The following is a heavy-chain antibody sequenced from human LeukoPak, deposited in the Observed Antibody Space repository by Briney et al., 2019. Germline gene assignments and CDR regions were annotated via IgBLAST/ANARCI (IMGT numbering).Heavy chain of an antibody. J-gene: IGHJ3*02. CDR1: GGSFSGYY. CDR2: INHSGST. Sequence: PSETLSLTCAVYGGSFSGYYWSWIRQPPGKGLEWIGEINHSGSTNYNPPLKSRVTISVDTSKNQFSLKLSSMTAADTAVYYCARARITLRYSSSWYGVLRAFDIWGQGTMVTVSS. CDR3: ARARITLRYSSSWYGVLRAFDI. V-gene: IGHV4-34*01. D-gene: IGHD6-13*01.